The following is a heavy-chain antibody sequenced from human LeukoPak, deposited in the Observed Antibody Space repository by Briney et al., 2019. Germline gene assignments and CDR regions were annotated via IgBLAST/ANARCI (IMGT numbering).Heavy chain of an antibody. CDR1: GYTFTGYY. CDR2: INPNSGGT. J-gene: IGHJ4*02. Sequence: EASVKVSCKASGYTFTGYYMHWVRQAPGQGLEWMGWINPNSGGTSYAQKFQGRVTMTRDTSISTAYMELSRLRSDDTAVYYCARTYSSGWYFSYWGQGTLVTVSS. D-gene: IGHD6-19*01. V-gene: IGHV1-2*02. CDR3: ARTYSSGWYFSY.